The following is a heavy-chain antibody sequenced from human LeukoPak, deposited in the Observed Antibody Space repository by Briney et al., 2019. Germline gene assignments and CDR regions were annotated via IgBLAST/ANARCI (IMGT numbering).Heavy chain of an antibody. Sequence: SQTLSLTCTVSGGSISSGDYYWSWIRQPPGTGLEWIGYIYYSGSTYYNPSLKSRVTISVDTSKNQFSLKLSSVTAADTAVYYCARLAIVVVPAAIRWFDPWGQGTLVTVSS. V-gene: IGHV4-30-4*01. CDR1: GGSISSGDYY. CDR3: ARLAIVVVPAAIRWFDP. D-gene: IGHD2-2*02. CDR2: IYYSGST. J-gene: IGHJ5*02.